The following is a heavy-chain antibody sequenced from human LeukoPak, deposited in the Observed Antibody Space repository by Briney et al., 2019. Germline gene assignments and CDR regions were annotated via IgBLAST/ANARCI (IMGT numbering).Heavy chain of an antibody. CDR1: GFTFSSYA. CDR3: AKTKSGYCSGGSCYVDY. V-gene: IGHV3-23*01. Sequence: GGSLRLSCAASGFTFSSYAMSWVRQAPGKGLEWVSAISSSGGSTYYADSVKGRFTISRDNSKNTLYLQMNSLRAEDTAVYYCAKTKSGYCSGGSCYVDYWGQGTLVTVSS. D-gene: IGHD2-15*01. CDR2: ISSSGGST. J-gene: IGHJ4*02.